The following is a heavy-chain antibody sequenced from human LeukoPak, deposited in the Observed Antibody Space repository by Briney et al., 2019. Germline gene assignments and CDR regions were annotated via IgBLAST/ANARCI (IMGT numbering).Heavy chain of an antibody. J-gene: IGHJ4*02. V-gene: IGHV4-38-2*01. D-gene: IGHD2/OR15-2a*01. CDR2: LYFRGNT. CDR1: GFTFSSYA. CDR3: ARQSSPFYFVDY. Sequence: GSLRLSCAASGFTFSSYAMSWVRQSPGKGLEWLGSLYFRGNTYYNPSLKSRVSMSVDTSKNQFSLRLKSVTAADTAVYFCARQSSPFYFVDYWGQGIPVTVSS.